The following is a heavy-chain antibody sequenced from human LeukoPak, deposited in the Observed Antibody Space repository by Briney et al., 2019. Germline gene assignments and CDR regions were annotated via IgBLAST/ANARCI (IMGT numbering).Heavy chain of an antibody. CDR2: ISSSGSTI. Sequence: GGSLRLSCAASGFTFSSYEMNWVRQAPGKGLEWVSYISSSGSTIYYADSVKGRFTISRDNAKNSLYLQMNSLRAEDTAVYYCAREQRSVTLGGVIASLDYWGQGTLVTVSS. CDR1: GFTFSSYE. J-gene: IGHJ4*02. CDR3: AREQRSVTLGGVIASLDY. V-gene: IGHV3-48*03. D-gene: IGHD3-16*02.